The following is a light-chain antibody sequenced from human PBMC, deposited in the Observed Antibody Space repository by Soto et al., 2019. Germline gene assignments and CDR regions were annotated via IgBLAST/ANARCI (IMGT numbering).Light chain of an antibody. CDR2: NAS. CDR1: QSVGSH. CDR3: WHRRSRPPLT. Sequence: EIVLTQSPGTLSLSPGDRATLSCRASQSVGSHLAWYQQRPGQPPRLLIYNASKRATGIPTRFTGRGSGTAFTLIITGNGPEDFAINYCWHRRSRPPLTFGPGTRVE. V-gene: IGKV3-11*01. J-gene: IGKJ5*01.